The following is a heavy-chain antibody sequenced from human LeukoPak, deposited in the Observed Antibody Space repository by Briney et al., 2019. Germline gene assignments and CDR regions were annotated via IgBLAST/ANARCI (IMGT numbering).Heavy chain of an antibody. J-gene: IGHJ3*02. Sequence: GGSLRLSCAASGFTFSSYGMHWVRQAPGKGLEWVAVISYDGSNEYYADSVKGRFTISRDNSKNTLYLQMNSLRAEDTAVYYCAKDPNTVSHAFDIWGQGTMVTVSS. CDR3: AKDPNTVSHAFDI. CDR1: GFTFSSYG. CDR2: ISYDGSNE. D-gene: IGHD3-16*02. V-gene: IGHV3-30*18.